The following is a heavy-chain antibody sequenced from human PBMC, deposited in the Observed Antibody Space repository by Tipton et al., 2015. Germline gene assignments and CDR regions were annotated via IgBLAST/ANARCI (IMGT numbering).Heavy chain of an antibody. Sequence: TLSLTCSVSGGSISSSSYYWGWIRQPPGKGLEWIGTIYYSGNTYYNPSLKSRITISVDTSKNQFSLKLSSVTAADTAVYYCGRILDTPRDSSGYMFDYWGQGTLVTVSS. CDR1: GGSISSSSYY. CDR2: IYYSGNT. CDR3: GRILDTPRDSSGYMFDY. D-gene: IGHD3-22*01. V-gene: IGHV4-39*01. J-gene: IGHJ4*02.